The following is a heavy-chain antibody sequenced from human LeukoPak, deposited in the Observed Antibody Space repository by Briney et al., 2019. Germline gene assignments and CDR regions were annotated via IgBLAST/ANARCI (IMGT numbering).Heavy chain of an antibody. CDR1: ALTFSDYS. CDR2: ISSNGSTI. Sequence: GGCLRLSCAASALTFSDYSMNWVRQAPGKGLEWISYISSNGSTIYYAASVKGRFTISRDSAKNSLYLQMNGLRAEDTAIYYCARGPKTSFDYWGQGTLVTVSS. CDR3: ARGPKTSFDY. J-gene: IGHJ4*02. V-gene: IGHV3-48*01.